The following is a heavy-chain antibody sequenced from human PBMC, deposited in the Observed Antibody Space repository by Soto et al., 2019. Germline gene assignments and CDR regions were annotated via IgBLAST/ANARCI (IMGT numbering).Heavy chain of an antibody. D-gene: IGHD6-19*01. CDR3: ARSVEWLASFDS. V-gene: IGHV1-8*01. CDR1: GYTFTSYD. J-gene: IGHJ4*02. CDR2: MNPNSGNT. Sequence: QVQLVQSGAEVKKPGASVKVSCKASGYTFTSYDINWVRQATGQGLEWMGWMNPNSGNTGNAQKFQDRINMTRNTSISTAYMELSSLRSEDTAVYYCARSVEWLASFDSWGQGTLVTVSS.